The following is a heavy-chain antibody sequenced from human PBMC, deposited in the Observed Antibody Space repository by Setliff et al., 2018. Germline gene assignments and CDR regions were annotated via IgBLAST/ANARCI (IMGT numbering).Heavy chain of an antibody. V-gene: IGHV4-30-4*08. D-gene: IGHD1-26*01. J-gene: IGHJ3*02. CDR2: IYYSGST. Sequence: KASETLSLTCTVSGDSIGSADYFWSWIRQPPGKGLEWIGYIYYSGSTNYNPSLKSRLTISVDTSKNQFSLKLSSVTDADTAVYYCAREVGAGAFDIWGQGTMVTVSS. CDR1: GDSIGSADYF. CDR3: AREVGAGAFDI.